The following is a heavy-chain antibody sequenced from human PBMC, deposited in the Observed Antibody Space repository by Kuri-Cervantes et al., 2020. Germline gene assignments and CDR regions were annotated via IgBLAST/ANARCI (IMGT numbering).Heavy chain of an antibody. D-gene: IGHD6-25*01. Sequence: ASVKVSCKVSGYTLTELSMHWVRQAPGKGLEWMGGFDPEDGETIYAQKFQGRVTITADESTSTAYMELSSLRSEDTAVYYCALIGSSDGYYFDYWGQGTLVTVSS. J-gene: IGHJ4*02. CDR3: ALIGSSDGYYFDY. CDR1: GYTLTELS. CDR2: FDPEDGET. V-gene: IGHV1-24*01.